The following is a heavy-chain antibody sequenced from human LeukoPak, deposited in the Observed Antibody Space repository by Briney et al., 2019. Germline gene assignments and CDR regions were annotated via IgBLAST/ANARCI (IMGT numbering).Heavy chain of an antibody. V-gene: IGHV3-30*18. CDR1: GFTFSSYG. Sequence: GGSLRLSCAASGFTFSSYGMHWVRQAPGKGLEWVAVISYDGSNKYYADSAKGRFTISRDNSKNTLYLQMNSLRAEDTAVYYCAKSNRGGPYYYGMDVWGQGTTVTVSS. CDR2: ISYDGSNK. D-gene: IGHD3-10*01. J-gene: IGHJ6*02. CDR3: AKSNRGGPYYYGMDV.